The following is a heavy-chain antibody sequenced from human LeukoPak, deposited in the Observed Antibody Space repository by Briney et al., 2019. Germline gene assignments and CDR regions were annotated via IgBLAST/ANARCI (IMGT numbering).Heavy chain of an antibody. D-gene: IGHD6-19*01. Sequence: ASVKVSCKASGYSFTNFDINWVRQATGQGLEWMGWMNPNSGNKGYAQNFQGRVTMTMNTSITTAYMELSSLRSEDTAVYYCARGPQWRADYYYMDVWGRGTTVTVSS. V-gene: IGHV1-8*01. J-gene: IGHJ6*03. CDR3: ARGPQWRADYYYMDV. CDR1: GYSFTNFD. CDR2: MNPNSGNK.